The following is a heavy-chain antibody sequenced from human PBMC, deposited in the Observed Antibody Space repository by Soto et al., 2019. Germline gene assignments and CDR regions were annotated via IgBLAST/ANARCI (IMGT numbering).Heavy chain of an antibody. CDR3: ARQDDILTGVDY. J-gene: IGHJ4*02. V-gene: IGHV4-59*08. D-gene: IGHD3-9*01. CDR1: GGSISYYY. Sequence: QVQLQESGPGLVKPSETLSLTCTVSGGSISYYYWSWIRQPPGKGLEWIGYINYSGSTNYNPSLKSRVSISIATSKNHFSLTLSSVSAAATAVYYCARQDDILTGVDYWGQGTLVTVSS. CDR2: INYSGST.